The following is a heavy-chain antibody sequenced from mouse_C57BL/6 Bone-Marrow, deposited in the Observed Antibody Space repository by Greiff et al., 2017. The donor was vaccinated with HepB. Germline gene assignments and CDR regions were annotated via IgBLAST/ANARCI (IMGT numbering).Heavy chain of an antibody. CDR3: ARPGTKDY. CDR2: ISSGSSTI. D-gene: IGHD3-3*01. V-gene: IGHV5-17*01. Sequence: EVKLMESGGGLVKPGVSLKLSCAASGFTFSDYGMHWVRQAPEKGLEWVAYISSGSSTIYYADTVKGRFTISRDNAKNTLFLQMTSLRSEDTAMYYCARPGTKDYWGQGTTLTASS. CDR1: GFTFSDYG. J-gene: IGHJ2*01.